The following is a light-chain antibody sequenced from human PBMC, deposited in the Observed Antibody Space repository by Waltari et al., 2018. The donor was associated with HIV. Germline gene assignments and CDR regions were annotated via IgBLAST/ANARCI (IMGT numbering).Light chain of an antibody. CDR3: QQRTNWI. V-gene: IGKV3-11*01. Sequence: DIVLTQSPATLSLSPGERATLSCRASQSVSYHLAWYQQKPGQAPRLLIYDACSRATGIPARFSGSGSETDFTLTISSLEPEDFAVDYCQQRTNWIFGGGTKVEIK. J-gene: IGKJ4*01. CDR1: QSVSYH. CDR2: DAC.